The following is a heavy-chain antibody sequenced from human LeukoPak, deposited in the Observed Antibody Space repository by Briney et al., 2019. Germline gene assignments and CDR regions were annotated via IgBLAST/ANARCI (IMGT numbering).Heavy chain of an antibody. CDR2: INAGNGNT. CDR1: GYTFTSYA. V-gene: IGHV1-3*01. D-gene: IGHD5-12*01. J-gene: IGHJ4*02. Sequence: ASVKVSCKASGYTFTSYAMHWVRQAPGQRLEWMGWINAGNGNTKYSQKLQGRVTMTTDTSTSTAYMELRSLRSDDTAVYYCAREYSGYDFAFFDYWGQGTLVTVSS. CDR3: AREYSGYDFAFFDY.